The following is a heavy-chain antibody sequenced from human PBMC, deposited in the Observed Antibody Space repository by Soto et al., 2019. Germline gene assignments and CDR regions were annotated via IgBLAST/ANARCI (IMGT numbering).Heavy chain of an antibody. CDR1: GFTFSDHW. Sequence: EVQLVESGGGLVQPGGSLRLSCAASGFTFSDHWMNWVRQAPGKGLVWVSRITSDGRNTNYADSVKGRFSISRDNAKNMLYLQMTSLRVEDTAIYFCVRGRNTGQQMGYLDSWGQGSLVTVSS. D-gene: IGHD6-13*01. V-gene: IGHV3-74*01. CDR3: VRGRNTGQQMGYLDS. CDR2: ITSDGRNT. J-gene: IGHJ4*02.